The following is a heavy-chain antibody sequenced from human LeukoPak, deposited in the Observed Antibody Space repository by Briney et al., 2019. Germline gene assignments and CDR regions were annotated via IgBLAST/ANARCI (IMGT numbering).Heavy chain of an antibody. J-gene: IGHJ4*02. CDR1: GFTFSSYA. D-gene: IGHD5-18*01. CDR2: ISGSGGST. V-gene: IGHV3-23*01. CDR3: AKQWIQLWSPPDY. Sequence: GGSLRLSCAAPGFTFSSYAMSWVRQAPGKGLEWVSAISGSGGSTYYADSVKGRFTISRDNSKNTLVLQMNSLRAEDTAVYYCAKQWIQLWSPPDYWGQGTLVTVSS.